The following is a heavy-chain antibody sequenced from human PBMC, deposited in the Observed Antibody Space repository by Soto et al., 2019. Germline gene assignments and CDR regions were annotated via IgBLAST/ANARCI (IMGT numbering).Heavy chain of an antibody. CDR2: IYYSGST. CDR3: ARVPWQLWNHIDY. D-gene: IGHD6-13*01. CDR1: GGSIGSGGYY. J-gene: IGHJ4*02. Sequence: SETLSLTCTVSGGSIGSGGYYWSWIRQHPGKGLEWIGYIYYSGSTYYNPSLKSRVTISVDTSKNQFSLKLSSVTAADTAVYYCARVPWQLWNHIDYWGQGTLVTVS. V-gene: IGHV4-31*03.